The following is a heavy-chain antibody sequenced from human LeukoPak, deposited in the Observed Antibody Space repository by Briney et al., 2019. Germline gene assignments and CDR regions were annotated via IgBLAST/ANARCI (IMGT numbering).Heavy chain of an antibody. CDR3: ARGSSVGNSVDY. V-gene: IGHV1-2*02. CDR2: INPNSGGT. D-gene: IGHD4-23*01. CDR1: GYTFTGYY. Sequence: ASVKVSCKASGYTFTGYYMHWVRQTPGQGLEWMGWINPNSGGTNYAQKFQGRVTMTRDTSISTAYMELSRLRSDDTAVYYCARGSSVGNSVDYWGQGTLVTVSS. J-gene: IGHJ4*02.